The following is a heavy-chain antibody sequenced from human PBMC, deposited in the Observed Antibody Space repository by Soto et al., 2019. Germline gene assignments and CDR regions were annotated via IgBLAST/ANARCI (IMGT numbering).Heavy chain of an antibody. CDR1: GFTSSNYW. J-gene: IGHJ6*02. V-gene: IGHV3-74*01. D-gene: IGHD3-10*01. CDR2: IKSDGSST. Sequence: GGSLRLSCSASGFTSSNYWMHWVRQAPGKGLVWVSRIKSDGSSTSYADSVKGRFTISRDNAKNTLDLQMHGLRAEDMAVYYCARSVRSGSFPYYYYAMDVWGQGTTVTVSS. CDR3: ARSVRSGSFPYYYYAMDV.